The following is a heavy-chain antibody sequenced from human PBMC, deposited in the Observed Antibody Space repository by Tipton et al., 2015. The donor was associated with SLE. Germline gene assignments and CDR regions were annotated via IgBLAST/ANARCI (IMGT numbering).Heavy chain of an antibody. V-gene: IGHV4-38-2*02. CDR3: ARDFSTIFGVGWYLDL. CDR2: IYHSGST. J-gene: IGHJ2*01. CDR1: GYSISSGYY. Sequence: GLVKPSETLSLTCAVSGYSISSGYYWGWIRQPPGKGLEWIGSIYHSGSTYYNPSLKSRVTISVDTSKNQFSLKLSSVTAADTAVYYCARDFSTIFGVGWYLDLWGRGTLVTVS. D-gene: IGHD3-3*01.